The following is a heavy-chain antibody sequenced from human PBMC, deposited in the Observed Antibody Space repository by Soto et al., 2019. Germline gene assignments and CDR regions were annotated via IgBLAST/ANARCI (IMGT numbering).Heavy chain of an antibody. V-gene: IGHV1-69*13. Sequence: SVKVSCKASGGTFSSYAISWVRQAPGQGLEWMGGIIPIFGTANYAQKFQGRVTITADESTSTAYMELSSLRSEDTAVYYCAHSCKRYNYYYYYGMDVWGQGTTVTVSS. CDR3: AHSCKRYNYYYYYGMDV. D-gene: IGHD2-2*01. J-gene: IGHJ6*02. CDR2: IIPIFGTA. CDR1: GGTFSSYA.